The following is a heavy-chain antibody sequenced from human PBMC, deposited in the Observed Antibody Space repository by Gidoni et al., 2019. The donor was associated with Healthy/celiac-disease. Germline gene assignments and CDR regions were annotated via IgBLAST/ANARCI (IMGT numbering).Heavy chain of an antibody. D-gene: IGHD2-2*01. J-gene: IGHJ4*02. Sequence: QVQLQESGPGLVKPSQTLSLTCTVSGGSISSGSYYWSWIRQPAGKGLEWSGRIYTSGSTNYNPSLKSRVTISVDTAKNQFSLKLSSVTAADTAVYYCARGAVVVPAAISYFDYWGQGTLVTVSS. CDR2: IYTSGST. V-gene: IGHV4-61*02. CDR1: GGSISSGSYY. CDR3: ARGAVVVPAAISYFDY.